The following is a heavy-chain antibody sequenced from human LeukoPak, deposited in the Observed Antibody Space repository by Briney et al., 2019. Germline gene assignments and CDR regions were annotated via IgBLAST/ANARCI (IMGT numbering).Heavy chain of an antibody. J-gene: IGHJ4*02. CDR3: TTDRGIAVRPLFDY. Sequence: GGSLRLSCAASGFTFNNYAMSWVRQAPGKGLEWVGRVNSKADGGTIDYGAPVKGRFTTSRNDSKNMLYPQMNSLQTEDTAVYYCTTDRGIAVRPLFDYWGQGTLVTVS. CDR2: VNSKADGGTI. D-gene: IGHD6-19*01. CDR1: GFTFNNYA. V-gene: IGHV3-15*01.